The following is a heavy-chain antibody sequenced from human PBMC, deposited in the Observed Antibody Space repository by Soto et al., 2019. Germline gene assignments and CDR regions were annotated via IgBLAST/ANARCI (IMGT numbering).Heavy chain of an antibody. J-gene: IGHJ5*02. CDR1: GGSISSGGYY. CDR3: ARSTGAGTWFWFDP. V-gene: IGHV4-31*03. D-gene: IGHD6-19*01. CDR2: IHYIGST. Sequence: SETLSLTCTVSGGSISSGGYYWSWIRQHPGKGLEWIGYIHYIGSTYYNPSLRGRVTISIDTSKNQFSLKLSSVTAADTAVYYCARSTGAGTWFWFDPWGQGTLVTVSS.